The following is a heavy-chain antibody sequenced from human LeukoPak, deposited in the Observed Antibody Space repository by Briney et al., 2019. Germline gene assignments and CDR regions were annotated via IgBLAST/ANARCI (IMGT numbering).Heavy chain of an antibody. V-gene: IGHV4-38-2*02. CDR2: IYHSGST. J-gene: IGHJ4*02. Sequence: SETLSLTCTVSGYSISSGYYWGWIRQPPGKGLEWIGSIYHSGSTYYNPSLKSRVTISLDTSKNQFSLKVSSATAADTAVYYCARGPTLDYFGYWGQGTLVTVSS. CDR1: GYSISSGYY. CDR3: ARGPTLDYFGY. D-gene: IGHD3-16*01.